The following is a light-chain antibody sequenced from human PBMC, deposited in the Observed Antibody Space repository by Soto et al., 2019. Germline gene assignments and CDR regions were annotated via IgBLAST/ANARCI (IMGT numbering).Light chain of an antibody. CDR1: QSVSSRY. J-gene: IGKJ4*01. CDR2: GAS. Sequence: EIVLTHSPCTLSLSPVERATLSCSAIQSVSSRYVAWYQQKPGQTPRVLIYGASTRAIGIPARFSGSGFGTEFTLTISSLQSEDFVVYYCQQYSNWPLLSFGGGTKVDIK. V-gene: IGKV3-15*01. CDR3: QQYSNWPLLS.